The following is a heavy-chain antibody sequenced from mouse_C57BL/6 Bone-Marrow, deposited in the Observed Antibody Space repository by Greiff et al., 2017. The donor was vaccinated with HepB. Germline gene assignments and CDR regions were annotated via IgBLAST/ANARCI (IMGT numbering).Heavy chain of an antibody. J-gene: IGHJ3*01. CDR2: ISSGSSTI. D-gene: IGHD4-1*01. Sequence: EVMLVESGGGLVKPGGSLKLSCAASGFTFSDYGMHWVRQAPEKGLEWVAYISSGSSTIYYADTVKGRFTTSRDNAKNTLFLQMTSLRSEDTAMYYCARLGLSWFAYWGQGTLVTVSA. CDR3: ARLGLSWFAY. V-gene: IGHV5-17*01. CDR1: GFTFSDYG.